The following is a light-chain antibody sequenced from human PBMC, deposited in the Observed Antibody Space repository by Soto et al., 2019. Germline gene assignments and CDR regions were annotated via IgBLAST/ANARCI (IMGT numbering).Light chain of an antibody. V-gene: IGKV3-20*01. J-gene: IGKJ4*01. CDR1: QSISSSY. CDR2: GAF. Sequence: EIVLTQSPDTLSLSPGERATLSCRASQSISSSYLAWYQQKPGQAPRLLIYGAFSRATGIPDRFSGSGSGTDFTLTISRLEPEDFALYFCQQFGSLVTFGGGTKVEFK. CDR3: QQFGSLVT.